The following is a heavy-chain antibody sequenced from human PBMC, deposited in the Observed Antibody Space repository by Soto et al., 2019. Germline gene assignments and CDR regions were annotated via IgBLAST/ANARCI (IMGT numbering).Heavy chain of an antibody. V-gene: IGHV1-8*01. D-gene: IGHD4-17*01. J-gene: IGHJ4*02. CDR3: ATSPTVTTPVAY. Sequence: GASVKVSCKASGYTFTSYDINWVRQATGQGLEWMGWMNPNSGNTGYAQKFQGRVTMTRNTSVSTAYMELSSLRSEDTAVYYCATSPTVTTPVAYWGQGTLVTVSS. CDR1: GYTFTSYD. CDR2: MNPNSGNT.